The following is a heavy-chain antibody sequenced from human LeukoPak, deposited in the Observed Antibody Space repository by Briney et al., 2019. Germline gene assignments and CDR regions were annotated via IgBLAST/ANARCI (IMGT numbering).Heavy chain of an antibody. J-gene: IGHJ4*02. CDR2: LSYDGSNT. CDR3: AKDPHQLILSNYFDD. D-gene: IGHD2/OR15-2a*01. V-gene: IGHV3-30*18. Sequence: PGGSLRLSCAASGFTFSSRAMYWVRQAPAKGLEWVAGLSYDGSNTYYLDSVKGRFTISGDNSKNTLYLQMDSLRTEDTAVHYCAKDPHQLILSNYFDDWGQGTLVTVSS. CDR1: GFTFSSRA.